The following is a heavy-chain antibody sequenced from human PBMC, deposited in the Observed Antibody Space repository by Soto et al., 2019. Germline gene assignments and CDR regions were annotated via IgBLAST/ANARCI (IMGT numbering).Heavy chain of an antibody. D-gene: IGHD2-15*01. CDR1: GGSIKSYY. J-gene: IGHJ3*02. CDR2: IFYSGSI. CDR3: ARVGGAPLGAFDI. Sequence: SETLSLTCSVSGGSIKSYYRSWIRQPPGRGLEWIGYIFYSGSIKYNPSLKSRVTISLDTSKNQFSLKLTSVTSADTAVYYCARVGGAPLGAFDIWGQGTAVTVSS. V-gene: IGHV4-59*01.